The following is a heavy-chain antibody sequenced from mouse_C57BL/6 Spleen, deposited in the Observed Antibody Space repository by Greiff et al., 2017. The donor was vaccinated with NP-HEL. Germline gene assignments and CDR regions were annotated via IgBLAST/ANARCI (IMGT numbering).Heavy chain of an antibody. Sequence: EVQVVESGGGLVKPGGSLKLSCAASGFTFSSYAMSWVRQTPEKRLEWVATISDGGSYTYYPDNVKGRFTISRDNAKNNLYLQMSHLKFEDTAMYDCAREDYYVSSLAYWGQGTLVTVSA. CDR1: GFTFSSYA. CDR2: ISDGGSYT. J-gene: IGHJ3*01. CDR3: AREDYYVSSLAY. V-gene: IGHV5-4*01. D-gene: IGHD1-1*01.